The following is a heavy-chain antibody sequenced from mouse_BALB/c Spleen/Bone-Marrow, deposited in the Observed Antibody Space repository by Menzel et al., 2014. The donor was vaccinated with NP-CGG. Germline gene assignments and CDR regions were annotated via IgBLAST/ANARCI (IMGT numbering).Heavy chain of an antibody. CDR3: ARHQRYYAMDY. J-gene: IGHJ4*01. CDR2: TSSGGGNT. Sequence: VQLKESGGDLVKPGGSLKLSCAASGFTFSSYGMSWGRQTPDKRLEWVATTSSGGGNTYYPDSLKGRFTISRDNAKNTLYLQMSSLKSEDTAMYYCARHQRYYAMDYWGQGTSVTVSS. CDR1: GFTFSSYG. V-gene: IGHV5-6*01.